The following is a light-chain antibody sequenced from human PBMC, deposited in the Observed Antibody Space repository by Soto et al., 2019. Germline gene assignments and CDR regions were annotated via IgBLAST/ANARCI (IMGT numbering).Light chain of an antibody. J-gene: IGKJ4*01. CDR3: QQYGRSLT. Sequence: EIVLTQSPGTLSLSPGGRVTLSCRASQSGSSSNLAWYQQKPGQAPRLLIYGASSRATGIPDRFSGSGSGTDFTLTISRLEPADFAMYYCQQYGRSLTFGGGTKVDIK. V-gene: IGKV3-20*01. CDR2: GAS. CDR1: QSGSSSN.